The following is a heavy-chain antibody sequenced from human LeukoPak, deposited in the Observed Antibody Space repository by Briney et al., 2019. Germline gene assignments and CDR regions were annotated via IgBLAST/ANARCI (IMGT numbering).Heavy chain of an antibody. CDR2: IKEDGTHK. V-gene: IGHV3-7*01. J-gene: IGHJ3*01. CDR1: GFTFSAYW. D-gene: IGHD2-8*01. CDR3: AREARGTRAAFDV. Sequence: GGALRVSCAASGFTFSAYWMSWVREAPGEGRWWAANIKEDGTHKYYVGSVRGRFTISRDNAKTSLSLQMNSLRAEDTAIYYCAREARGTRAAFDVWGQGTMVAVFS.